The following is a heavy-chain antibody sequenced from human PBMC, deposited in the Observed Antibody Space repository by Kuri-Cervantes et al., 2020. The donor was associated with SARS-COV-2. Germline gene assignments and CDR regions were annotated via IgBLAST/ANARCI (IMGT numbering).Heavy chain of an antibody. Sequence: SVNVSCMASGYTFTRYGISWVRQAPGQGLEWMGWISAYNGNTNYAQKLQGRVTMTTDTSTSTAYMELRSLRSDDTAVYYCARGGWNDDYFYYMDVWGKGTTVTVSS. D-gene: IGHD1-1*01. CDR1: GYTFTRYG. CDR3: ARGGWNDDYFYYMDV. CDR2: ISAYNGNT. V-gene: IGHV1-18*01. J-gene: IGHJ6*03.